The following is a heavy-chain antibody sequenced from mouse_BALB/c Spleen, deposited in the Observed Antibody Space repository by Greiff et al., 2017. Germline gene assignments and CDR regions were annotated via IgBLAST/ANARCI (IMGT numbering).Heavy chain of an antibody. CDR2: IYPGSGST. D-gene: IGHD1-1*01. CDR1: GYNFTSYW. J-gene: IGHJ4*01. Sequence: VQLQQPGAELVKPGTSVKLSCKASGYNFTSYWINWVKLRPGQGLEWIGDIYPGSGSTNYNEKFKSKATLTVDTSSSTAYMQLSSLASEDSALYYCARYYYGSSYYAMDYWGQGTSVTVSS. V-gene: IGHV1-55*01. CDR3: ARYYYGSSYYAMDY.